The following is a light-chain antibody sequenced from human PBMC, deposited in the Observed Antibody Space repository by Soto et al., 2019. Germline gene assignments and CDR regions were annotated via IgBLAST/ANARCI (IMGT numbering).Light chain of an antibody. CDR2: EVS. V-gene: IGLV2-14*01. Sequence: LTHPTSVSGSPGRPITISCTGTSSNVGGYNYVSWYQQHPDKAPKLLIFEVSNRPSGISIRFSGSKSGNTASLTISGLQTVDEADYYCSSYTNNSPYVFGTGTKVTAL. CDR1: SSNVGGYNY. J-gene: IGLJ1*01. CDR3: SSYTNNSPYV.